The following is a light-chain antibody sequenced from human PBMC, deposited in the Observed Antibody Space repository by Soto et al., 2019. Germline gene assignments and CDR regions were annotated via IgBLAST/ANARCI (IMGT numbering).Light chain of an antibody. CDR1: QGIGNV. CDR2: AAS. CDR3: LQDNNFPPT. V-gene: IGKV1-6*01. Sequence: AIHMTQSPSSLSASLGDRVNITCRASQGIGNVLGWYQQKPRKAPKVLIYAASSLQSGVPSRFSGSGSGTHFTLTISSLQPEDFATYYCLQDNNFPPTFGGGTKVEIK. J-gene: IGKJ4*01.